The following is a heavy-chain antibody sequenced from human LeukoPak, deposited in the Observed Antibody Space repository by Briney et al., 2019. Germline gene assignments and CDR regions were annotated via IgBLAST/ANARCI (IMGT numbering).Heavy chain of an antibody. CDR2: IKHDAREK. CDR3: ARSAFPADY. J-gene: IGHJ4*02. V-gene: IGHV3-7*01. CDR1: GFTFSTYW. Sequence: QPGGSLRLSCTASGFTFSTYWMTWVRQAPGKGLEWVANIKHDAREKYYVDSVMGRFTISRDNVKNSVYLQMNSLRAEDTALYYCARSAFPADYWGQGILVTVSS. D-gene: IGHD2/OR15-2a*01.